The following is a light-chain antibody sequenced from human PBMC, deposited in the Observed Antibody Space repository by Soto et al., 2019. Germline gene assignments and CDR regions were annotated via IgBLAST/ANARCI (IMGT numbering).Light chain of an antibody. CDR3: QQYYSTLPIT. CDR1: QSVLYSSNNKNY. Sequence: DIVMTQSPVSLAVSLGERATINCKSSQSVLYSSNNKNYLAWYQQKPGQPPKLLIYWASTRESGVPDRFSGSGSGTDFALTISSLQAEDVAVYYCQQYYSTLPITFGQGTRLEI. CDR2: WAS. V-gene: IGKV4-1*01. J-gene: IGKJ5*01.